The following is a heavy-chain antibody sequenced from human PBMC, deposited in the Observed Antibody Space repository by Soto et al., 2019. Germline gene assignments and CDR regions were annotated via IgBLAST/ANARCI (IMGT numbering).Heavy chain of an antibody. CDR3: ARAGDYYDSSGYYLDYYGMDV. CDR1: GGSISSGGYY. Sequence: QVQLQESGPGLVKPSQTLSLTCTVSGGSISSGGYYWSWIRQHPGKGLEWIGYIYYSGSTYYNPSLKSRVTISVDTSKNQLSLKLSSVTAADTAVYYCARAGDYYDSSGYYLDYYGMDVWGQGTTVTVSS. D-gene: IGHD3-22*01. V-gene: IGHV4-31*03. CDR2: IYYSGST. J-gene: IGHJ6*02.